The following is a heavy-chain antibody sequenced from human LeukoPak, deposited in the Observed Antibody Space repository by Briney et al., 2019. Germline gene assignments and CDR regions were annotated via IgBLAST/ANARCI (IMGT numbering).Heavy chain of an antibody. Sequence: GGSLRLSCAASGFTFINYGMYWVRQAPGKGLEWVATVWYDGNNKYYADSVRGRFTISRDNSKNMGFLHMNSLRVEDTAIYYCARDPDRSGFDFWGQGTLLTVSS. V-gene: IGHV3-33*07. CDR2: VWYDGNNK. J-gene: IGHJ4*02. D-gene: IGHD1-14*01. CDR3: ARDPDRSGFDF. CDR1: GFTFINYG.